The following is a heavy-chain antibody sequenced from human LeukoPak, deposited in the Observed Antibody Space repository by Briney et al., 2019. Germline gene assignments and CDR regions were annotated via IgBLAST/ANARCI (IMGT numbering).Heavy chain of an antibody. J-gene: IGHJ3*02. D-gene: IGHD1-1*01. CDR3: ARDTMADRNDYAFDI. CDR1: GGTFSSYA. CDR2: IIPILGIA. V-gene: IGHV1-69*10. Sequence: SVRVSCKASGGTFSSYAISWVRQAPGQGLEWMGRIIPILGIANYAQTFQGRVTITADKSTSTDYMEMSSLRSEDTAVYYCARDTMADRNDYAFDIWGQGTMVTVSS.